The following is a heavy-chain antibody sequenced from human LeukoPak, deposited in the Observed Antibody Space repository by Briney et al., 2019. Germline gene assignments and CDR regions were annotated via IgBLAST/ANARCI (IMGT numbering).Heavy chain of an antibody. CDR1: GYTFTSYG. CDR2: ISAYNGNT. V-gene: IGHV1-18*01. D-gene: IGHD6-6*01. Sequence: ASVKVSCKASGYTFTSYGISWVRQAPGQGLEWKGWISAYNGNTKYAQTLQGRVTMTTDTSTSTAYMELRSLRSDDTAVYYCARDSDSIAARLSWCDPWGQGTLVTVSS. J-gene: IGHJ5*02. CDR3: ARDSDSIAARLSWCDP.